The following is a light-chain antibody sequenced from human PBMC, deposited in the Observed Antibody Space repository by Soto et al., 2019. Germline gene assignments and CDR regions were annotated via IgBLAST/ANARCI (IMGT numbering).Light chain of an antibody. CDR1: QGISSY. J-gene: IGKJ1*01. Sequence: LTHYPSSRSASVGDIVTITCRASQGISSYLAWYQQKTGQAPRLLIYGASSRATGIPDRFTGSGYGTDFTLTISRLEPEDFAVYYCQQYDGSPRTFGQGTKVDIK. CDR3: QQYDGSPRT. V-gene: IGKV3-20*01. CDR2: GAS.